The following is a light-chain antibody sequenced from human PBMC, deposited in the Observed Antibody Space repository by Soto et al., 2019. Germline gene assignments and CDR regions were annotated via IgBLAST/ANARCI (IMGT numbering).Light chain of an antibody. Sequence: QSALTQPASVSGPPGQPITISCTGTSSDVGGYNYVSWYQHHPGKAPKLIIYDVSNRPSGVSIRFSGSKSDNTASLTISGLQPEDEADYHCSSYTTSNTRQIVFGTGTKVTVL. CDR2: DVS. V-gene: IGLV2-14*03. J-gene: IGLJ1*01. CDR1: SSDVGGYNY. CDR3: SSYTTSNTRQIV.